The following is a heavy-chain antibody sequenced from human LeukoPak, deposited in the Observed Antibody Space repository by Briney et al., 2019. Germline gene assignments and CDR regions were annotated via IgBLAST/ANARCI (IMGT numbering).Heavy chain of an antibody. J-gene: IGHJ5*02. CDR3: ARGINNIDILTGYYLDEGEP. D-gene: IGHD3-9*01. V-gene: IGHV1-69*04. CDR2: IIPILGIA. Sequence: GASVKVSCKASGGTFSSYAISWVRQAPGQGLEWMGRIIPILGIANYAQKFQGRVTITADKSTSTAYMELSSLRSEDTAVYYCARGINNIDILTGYYLDEGEPWGQGTLVTVSS. CDR1: GGTFSSYA.